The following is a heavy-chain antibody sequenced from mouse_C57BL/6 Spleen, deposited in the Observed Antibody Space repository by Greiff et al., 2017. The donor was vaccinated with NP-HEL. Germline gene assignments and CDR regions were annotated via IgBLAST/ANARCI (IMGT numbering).Heavy chain of an antibody. CDR3: ARGESKGY. J-gene: IGHJ2*01. Sequence: VQLQQSGPELVKPGASVKISCKASGYAFSNSWMNWVKQRPGKGLEWIGRIYPGDGDTNYNGKFKGKATLTADKSSSTAYMQLSSLTSEDSAVYFCARGESKGYWGQGTTLTVSS. V-gene: IGHV1-82*01. D-gene: IGHD2-5*01. CDR1: GYAFSNSW. CDR2: IYPGDGDT.